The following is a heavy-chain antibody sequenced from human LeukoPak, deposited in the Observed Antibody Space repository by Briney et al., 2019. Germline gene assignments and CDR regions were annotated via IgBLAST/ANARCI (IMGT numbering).Heavy chain of an antibody. CDR1: GFTFSGSW. CDR3: TKNTHDY. V-gene: IGHV3-7*01. CDR2: IKGDGGGK. J-gene: IGHJ4*02. D-gene: IGHD1/OR15-1a*01. Sequence: PGESLTLSCAASGFTFSGSWMSWVRQAPGKGREWVATIKGDGGGKFYVDSVKGRFAISRDDAKRSLFLQMDSLRSEDTAVYYCTKNTHDYWGQGTLVTVSS.